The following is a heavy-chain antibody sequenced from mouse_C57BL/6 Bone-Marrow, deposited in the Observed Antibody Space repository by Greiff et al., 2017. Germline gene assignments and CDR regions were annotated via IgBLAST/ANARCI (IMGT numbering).Heavy chain of an antibody. CDR2: IDPSDSYT. CDR3: ARSGYYSNYSYAMDY. J-gene: IGHJ4*01. V-gene: IGHV1-50*01. Sequence: VQLQQPGAELVKPGASVKLSCKASGYTFTSYWMQWVKQRPGQGLEWIGEIDPSDSYTNYNQKFKGKATLTVDTSSSTAYMQLSSLTSEDSAVYYCARSGYYSNYSYAMDYWGQGTTVTVSS. CDR1: GYTFTSYW. D-gene: IGHD2-5*01.